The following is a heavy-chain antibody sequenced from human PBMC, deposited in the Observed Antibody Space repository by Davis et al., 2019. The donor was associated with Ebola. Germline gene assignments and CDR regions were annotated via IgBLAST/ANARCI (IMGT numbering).Heavy chain of an antibody. CDR2: ISYDGSKK. V-gene: IGHV3-30*04. Sequence: GGSLRLSCAASGFSFSTYSMHWVRQAPGKGLEWVAVISYDGSKKYYADSLKGRFTISRDNSKNTVYLQVNSLRNEDTAVYYCARGDKTDYWGQGTLVTVSS. CDR3: ARGDKTDY. CDR1: GFSFSTYS. J-gene: IGHJ4*02.